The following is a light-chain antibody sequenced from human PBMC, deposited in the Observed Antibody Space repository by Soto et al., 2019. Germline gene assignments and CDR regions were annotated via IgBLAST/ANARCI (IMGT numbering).Light chain of an antibody. CDR3: QQYNNYFRT. Sequence: DIQMTKSPSSLSASVGDRVTITCRASQSISSYLNWYQQKPGKAPKLLIYAASSLQSGVPSRFSGSGSGTDFTLTISCLQPDDFATYYCQQYNNYFRTFGQVAKVDVK. CDR1: QSISSY. J-gene: IGKJ1*01. CDR2: AAS. V-gene: IGKV1-39*01.